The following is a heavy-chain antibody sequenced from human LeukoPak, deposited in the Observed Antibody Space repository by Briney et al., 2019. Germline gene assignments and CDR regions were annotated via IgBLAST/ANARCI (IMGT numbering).Heavy chain of an antibody. D-gene: IGHD3-10*02. CDR3: AELGITMIGGV. Sequence: GGSLRLSCAASGFTLSSYEMNWVRQAPGKGLEWVSYISSSGSTICYADSVKGRFTISRDNAKNSLYLQMNSLRAEDTAVYYCAELGITMIGGVWGKGTTVTISS. CDR1: GFTLSSYE. J-gene: IGHJ6*04. V-gene: IGHV3-48*03. CDR2: ISSSGSTI.